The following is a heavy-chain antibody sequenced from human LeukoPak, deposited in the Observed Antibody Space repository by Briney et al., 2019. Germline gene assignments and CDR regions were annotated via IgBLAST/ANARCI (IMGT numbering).Heavy chain of an antibody. CDR2: ISYDGSNK. V-gene: IGHV3-30-3*01. Sequence: GRPLRLSCAASGFTFSSYAMHWVRQAPGKGLEWVAVISYDGSNKYYADSVKGRFTISRDNSKNTLYLQMNSLRAEDTAVYYCARDHGMDVWGQGTTVTVSS. CDR3: ARDHGMDV. CDR1: GFTFSSYA. J-gene: IGHJ6*02.